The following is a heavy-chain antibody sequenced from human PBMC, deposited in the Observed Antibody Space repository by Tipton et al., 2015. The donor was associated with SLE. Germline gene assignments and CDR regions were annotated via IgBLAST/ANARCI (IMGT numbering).Heavy chain of an antibody. CDR3: VKSVVVVSPRDYYYYMDV. Sequence: LRLSCTVSGGSISSGSYYWSWIRQPAGKGLEWIGRIYNSGITNYNPSLQSRVTLSVDMSKNQFSLRLSSVTAADTGVYYCVKSVVVVSPRDYYYYMDVWGKGTTVTVSS. V-gene: IGHV4-61*02. CDR1: GGSISSGSYY. D-gene: IGHD2-15*01. CDR2: IYNSGIT. J-gene: IGHJ6*03.